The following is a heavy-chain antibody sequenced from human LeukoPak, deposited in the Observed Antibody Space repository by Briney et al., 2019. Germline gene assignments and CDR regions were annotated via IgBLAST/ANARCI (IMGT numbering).Heavy chain of an antibody. Sequence: SETLSLTCAVYGGSFSGYYWSWIRQPPGKGLEWIGEINHSGSTNYNPSLKNRVTISVDTSKNQFSLKLSSVTAADTAVYYCARGPSGDYDYWGQGTLVTVSS. D-gene: IGHD4-17*01. V-gene: IGHV4-34*01. CDR3: ARGPSGDYDY. CDR2: INHSGST. J-gene: IGHJ4*02. CDR1: GGSFSGYY.